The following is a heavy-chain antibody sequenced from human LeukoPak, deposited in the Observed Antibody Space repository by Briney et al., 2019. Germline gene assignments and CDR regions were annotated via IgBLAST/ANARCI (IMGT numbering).Heavy chain of an antibody. Sequence: GGSLRLSCAASGFTFSSYAMSWVRQAPGKGLEWVSAISGSGGSTYYADSVKGRFTISRDNSKNTLYLQMNSLRAEDTAVYYCAKKIEIGSYYYGMDVWGQGTTVTVSS. CDR2: ISGSGGST. D-gene: IGHD2-21*01. J-gene: IGHJ6*02. CDR3: AKKIEIGSYYYGMDV. V-gene: IGHV3-23*01. CDR1: GFTFSSYA.